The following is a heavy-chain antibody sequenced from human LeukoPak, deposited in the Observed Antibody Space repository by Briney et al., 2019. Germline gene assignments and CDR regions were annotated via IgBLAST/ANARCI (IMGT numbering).Heavy chain of an antibody. Sequence: WASVKVSCKASGYTFTSYAMHWVRQAPGQRLEWMGWINAGNGNTKYSQKFQGRVTITRDTSASTAYMELSSLTSEDTAVYFCARGLWSAHRREHYFDSWGQGTLVTVSS. V-gene: IGHV1-3*01. D-gene: IGHD3-3*01. CDR3: ARGLWSAHRREHYFDS. CDR2: INAGNGNT. CDR1: GYTFTSYA. J-gene: IGHJ4*02.